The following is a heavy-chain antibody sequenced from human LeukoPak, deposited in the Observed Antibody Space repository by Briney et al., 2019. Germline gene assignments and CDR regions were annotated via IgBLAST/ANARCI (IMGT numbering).Heavy chain of an antibody. V-gene: IGHV3-21*01. D-gene: IGHD3-22*01. J-gene: IGHJ4*02. CDR3: ARVPWGYYDSSGYYLDY. CDR2: ISSSSSYI. Sequence: GGSLRLSCAASGFTFSSYSMNWVRQAPGKGLEWVSSISSSSSYIYYADSVKGRFTISRDNAKNSLYLQMNSLRAEDTAVYYCARVPWGYYDSSGYYLDYWGQGTLVTVSS. CDR1: GFTFSSYS.